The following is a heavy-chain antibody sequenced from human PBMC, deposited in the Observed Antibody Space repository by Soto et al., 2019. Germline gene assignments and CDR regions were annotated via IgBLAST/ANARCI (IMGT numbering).Heavy chain of an antibody. CDR2: IDGVGAGT. V-gene: IGHV3-74*01. CDR1: GFTFTNYW. Sequence: EVQLVQSGGGSVQPGGSLRLSCAASGFTFTNYWMHWVRQVPGKGLVWVSRIDGVGAGTSYSDSVRGRFTISRDNAENMLYLQMNILRAEDTAVYYCTTVCEHWGQGTLVTVSS. J-gene: IGHJ4*02. CDR3: TTVCEH.